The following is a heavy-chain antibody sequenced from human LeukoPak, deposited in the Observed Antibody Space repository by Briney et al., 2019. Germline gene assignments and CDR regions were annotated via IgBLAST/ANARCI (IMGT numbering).Heavy chain of an antibody. CDR2: INTNTGNP. CDR3: ARVSKEQWLAPDYFDY. V-gene: IGHV7-4-1*02. Sequence: ASVKVSCKASGYTFTSYAMNWVRQAPGQGLEWMGWINTNTGNPTYAQGFTGRFVFSLDTSVSTAYLQISSLKAEDTAVYYCARVSKEQWLAPDYFDYWGQGTLVTASS. J-gene: IGHJ4*02. CDR1: GYTFTSYA. D-gene: IGHD6-19*01.